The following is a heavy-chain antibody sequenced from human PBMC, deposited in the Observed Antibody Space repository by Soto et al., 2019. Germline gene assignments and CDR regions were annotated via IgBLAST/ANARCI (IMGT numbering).Heavy chain of an antibody. D-gene: IGHD3-22*01. CDR2: IHYSGST. V-gene: IGHV4-59*01. CDR3: AREGRYYDDNGGYSGAYDV. CDR1: GGSISSYY. J-gene: IGHJ3*01. Sequence: SETLSLTCTVSGGSISSYYWNWIRQPPGKGLEWIGYIHYSGSTNYNPPLTSRVTMSLDSSKNRFSLKLSSLTAADTAVYYCAREGRYYDDNGGYSGAYDVWGQGTMVTVSS.